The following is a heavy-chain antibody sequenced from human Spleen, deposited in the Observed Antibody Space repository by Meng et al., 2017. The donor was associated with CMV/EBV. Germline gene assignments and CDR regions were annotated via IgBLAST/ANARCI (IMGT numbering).Heavy chain of an antibody. Sequence: SETLSLTCTVSGGSVSSGSYYWSWIRRPPGKGLEWIGYIYYSGSTNYNPSLKSRVTISVDTSKNQFSLKLSSVTAADTAVYYCAREWLGPYYYDSSGYYFFDYWGQGTLVTVSS. J-gene: IGHJ4*02. CDR3: AREWLGPYYYDSSGYYFFDY. CDR1: GGSVSSGSYY. V-gene: IGHV4-61*01. CDR2: IYYSGST. D-gene: IGHD3-22*01.